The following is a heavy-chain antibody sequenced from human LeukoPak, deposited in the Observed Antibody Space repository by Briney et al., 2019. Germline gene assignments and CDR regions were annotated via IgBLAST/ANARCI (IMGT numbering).Heavy chain of an antibody. Sequence: SETLSLTCTVSGGSISSSSYYWGWIRQPPGKGLEWIGSIYYSGTINYNPSLKSRVTISLDTSKNQVSLNLSSVTAADTAVYYCAREGSAYGMDVWGQGTTVTVSS. D-gene: IGHD2-15*01. CDR1: GGSISSSSYY. V-gene: IGHV4-39*07. CDR2: IYYSGTI. CDR3: AREGSAYGMDV. J-gene: IGHJ6*02.